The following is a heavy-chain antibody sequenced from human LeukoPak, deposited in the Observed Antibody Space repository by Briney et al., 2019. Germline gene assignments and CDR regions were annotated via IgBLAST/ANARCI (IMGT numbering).Heavy chain of an antibody. Sequence: PGGSLRLSCAASGFTFSGYSMNWVRQAPGKGLEWVSYINRISNIIDYADSVKGRFTISTDNAKNSLYLQMNSLRAEDTAVYYCAICGGGACHKGYSDHWGQGTLVTVSS. J-gene: IGHJ4*02. CDR1: GFTFSGYS. V-gene: IGHV3-48*01. CDR3: AICGGGACHKGYSDH. D-gene: IGHD2-21*01. CDR2: INRISNII.